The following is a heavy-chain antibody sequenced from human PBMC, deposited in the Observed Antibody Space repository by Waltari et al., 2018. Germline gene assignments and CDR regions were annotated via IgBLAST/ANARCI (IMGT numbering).Heavy chain of an antibody. CDR1: GGSISSYY. CDR2: IYYSGST. D-gene: IGHD5-12*01. Sequence: QVQLQESGPGLVKPSETLSLTCTVSGGSISSYYWSWIRQPPGKGLEWIGYIYYSGSTNYNPSLKSRVTISVDTSKNQFSLKLSSVTAVDTAVYYCARDFAGSFDYWGQGTLVTVSS. V-gene: IGHV4-59*01. CDR3: ARDFAGSFDY. J-gene: IGHJ4*02.